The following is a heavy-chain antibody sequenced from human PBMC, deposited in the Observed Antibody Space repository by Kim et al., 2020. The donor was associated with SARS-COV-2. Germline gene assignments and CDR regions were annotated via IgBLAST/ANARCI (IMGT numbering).Heavy chain of an antibody. Sequence: GGSLRLSCAASGFTFSSYWMHWVRQAPGKGLVWVSRINSDGSSTSYADSVKGRFTISRDNAKNTLYLQMNSLRAEDTAVYYCAREWDKYYGMDVWGQGTTVTVSS. J-gene: IGHJ6*02. CDR2: INSDGSST. CDR3: AREWDKYYGMDV. CDR1: GFTFSSYW. V-gene: IGHV3-74*01. D-gene: IGHD1-26*01.